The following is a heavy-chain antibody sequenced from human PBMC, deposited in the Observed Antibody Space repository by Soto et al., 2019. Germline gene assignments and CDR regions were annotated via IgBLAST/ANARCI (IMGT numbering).Heavy chain of an antibody. Sequence: ASVTVSCKASGYTFTGYYMHWVRQAPGQGLEWMGWINPNSGGTNYAQKFQGWVTMTRDTSISTAYMELSRLRSDDTAVYYCARGNSPARSGWYLYWGRGPLVTVSS. D-gene: IGHD6-19*01. CDR3: ARGNSPARSGWYLY. J-gene: IGHJ4*02. CDR1: GYTFTGYY. V-gene: IGHV1-2*04. CDR2: INPNSGGT.